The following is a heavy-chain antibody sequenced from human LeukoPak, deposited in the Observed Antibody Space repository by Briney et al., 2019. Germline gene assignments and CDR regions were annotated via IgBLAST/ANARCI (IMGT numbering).Heavy chain of an antibody. Sequence: PLASVKVSCKPSGYTFTGHHMHWVRQAPGQGLEWMGWINPNNGGTNYAQKFQGRVTMTRDTSISTAYMEVSRLRSDDTAVYYCARDGEGYYDSPPRYYFDYWGQGTQVTVSS. J-gene: IGHJ4*02. CDR2: INPNNGGT. CDR3: ARDGEGYYDSPPRYYFDY. V-gene: IGHV1-2*02. CDR1: GYTFTGHH. D-gene: IGHD3-22*01.